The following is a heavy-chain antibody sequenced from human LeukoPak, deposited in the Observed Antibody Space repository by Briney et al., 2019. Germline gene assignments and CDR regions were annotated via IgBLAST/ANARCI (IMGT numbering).Heavy chain of an antibody. CDR1: GFTFSSYA. CDR3: AKKHGIAAAGNFDP. CDR2: IIASGGST. D-gene: IGHD6-13*01. J-gene: IGHJ5*02. Sequence: GGSLRLSCAASGFTFSSYAMSWVRQAPGKGLEWVGAIIASGGSTYYADKVKGRFTISADNSKNTPYLQLNSLRAEDTAVYYCAKKHGIAAAGNFDPWGQGTLVTVSS. V-gene: IGHV3-23*01.